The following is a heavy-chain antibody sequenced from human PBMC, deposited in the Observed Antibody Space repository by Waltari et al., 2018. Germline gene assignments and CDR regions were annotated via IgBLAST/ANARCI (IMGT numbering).Heavy chain of an antibody. CDR3: ATYLGASLGTAAFDV. D-gene: IGHD1-1*01. CDR1: GGSITSNRHY. Sequence: QLQLQESGPGLVKPSETLSLTCSVSGGSITSNRHYWGWIRQPPGQGLEWIGTMSYTGATYSSPSLKSRVTISRDTSKNQLSLKLGSVTAADTAVYYCATYLGASLGTAAFDVWGQGTMVTVSS. J-gene: IGHJ3*01. V-gene: IGHV4-39*01. CDR2: MSYTGAT.